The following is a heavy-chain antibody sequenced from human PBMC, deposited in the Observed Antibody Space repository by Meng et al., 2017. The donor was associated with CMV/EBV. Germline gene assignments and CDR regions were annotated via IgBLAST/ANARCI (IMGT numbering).Heavy chain of an antibody. CDR3: ARDLAVAGSYYYYGMDV. D-gene: IGHD6-19*01. V-gene: IGHV3-48*03. Sequence: GESLKISCAASGFTFSSYEMNWVRQAPGKGLEWVSYISSSGSTIYYADSVKGRSTISRDNAKNSLYLQMNSLRAEDTAVYYCARDLAVAGSYYYYGMDVWGQGTTVTVSS. J-gene: IGHJ6*02. CDR2: ISSSGSTI. CDR1: GFTFSSYE.